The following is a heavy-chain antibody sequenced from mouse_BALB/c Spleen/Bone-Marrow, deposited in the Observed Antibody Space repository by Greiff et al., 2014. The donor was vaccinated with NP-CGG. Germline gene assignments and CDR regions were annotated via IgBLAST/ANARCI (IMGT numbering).Heavy chain of an antibody. V-gene: IGHV3-6*02. CDR1: GYSITSGYY. Sequence: EVQLQQSGPGLVKPSQSLSLTCSVTGYSITSGYYWNWIRQFPGNKLEWMGYISYDGSNNYNPSLKNRISITRDTSKNQFFLRLNSVTTEDTAKFYCERGGERGWGKGTRVPVSA. CDR2: ISYDGSN. CDR3: ERGGERG. J-gene: IGHJ3*01.